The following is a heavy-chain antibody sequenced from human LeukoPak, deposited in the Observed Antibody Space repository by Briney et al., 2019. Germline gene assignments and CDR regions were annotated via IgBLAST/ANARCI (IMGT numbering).Heavy chain of an antibody. J-gene: IGHJ3*02. CDR1: GGSISMSNW. CDR2: IYYTGDT. CDR3: ARDQRPGISSSYAFDI. V-gene: IGHV4-4*02. Sequence: SETLSLTCGVSGGSISMSNWWSWVRQSPERGLEWIGEIYYTGDTKYNPSLKSRVTISTDKSKNQFSLNLTSVTAADTAVYYCARDQRPGISSSYAFDIWGQGTMVTVSS. D-gene: IGHD6-13*01.